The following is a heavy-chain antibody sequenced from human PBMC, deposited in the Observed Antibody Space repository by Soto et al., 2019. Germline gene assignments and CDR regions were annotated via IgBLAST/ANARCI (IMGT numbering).Heavy chain of an antibody. V-gene: IGHV5-51*01. D-gene: IGHD6-19*01. J-gene: IGHJ6*04. CDR2: IYPGDSDT. Sequence: PGESLKISCKGSGYSFTSYWIGWVRQIPWKGLEWMGIIYPGDSDTRYSPSFQGQVTISADKSISTAYLQWSSLKASDTAMYYCARQFTGDGWYLGNYYGTEVWGEGNTVIVSS. CDR3: ARQFTGDGWYLGNYYGTEV. CDR1: GYSFTSYW.